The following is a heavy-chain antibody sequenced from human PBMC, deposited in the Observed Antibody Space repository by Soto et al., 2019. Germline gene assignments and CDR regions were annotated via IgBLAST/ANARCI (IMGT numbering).Heavy chain of an antibody. Sequence: EVQLVESGGGLIQPGGSLRLSCAASGLTVSSNYMTWVRQAPGKGLEWVSVIYSGGSTYYADSVKGRFTISRDNSKTTLHLQMNSLRAEDTAVYYCAIGFNLLDSWCQGTLVTFSS. CDR2: IYSGGST. CDR1: GLTVSSNY. D-gene: IGHD1-26*01. J-gene: IGHJ4*02. CDR3: AIGFNLLDS. V-gene: IGHV3-53*01.